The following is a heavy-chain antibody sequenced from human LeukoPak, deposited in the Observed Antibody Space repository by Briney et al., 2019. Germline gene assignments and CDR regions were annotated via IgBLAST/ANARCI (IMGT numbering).Heavy chain of an antibody. D-gene: IGHD3-22*01. CDR3: ARGQHIVVYDY. Sequence: SETLSLTCTVSGGSISSSSYYWGWIRQPPGKGLEWIGSIYYSGSTYYNPSLKSRVTISVDTSKNQFSLKLSSVTAADTAVYYCARGQHIVVYDYWGQGTLVTVSS. V-gene: IGHV4-39*01. CDR1: GGSISSSSYY. CDR2: IYYSGST. J-gene: IGHJ4*02.